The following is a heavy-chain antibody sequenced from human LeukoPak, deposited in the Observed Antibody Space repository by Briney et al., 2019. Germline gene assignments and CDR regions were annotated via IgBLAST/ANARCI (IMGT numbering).Heavy chain of an antibody. D-gene: IGHD3-3*01. J-gene: IGHJ6*03. CDR3: ARSITIFERRKSYYYYMDV. CDR1: GASISSHF. V-gene: IGHV4-59*11. Sequence: PSETLSLICTVSGASISSHFWIWMREPPREGLEGSGYIYYSGINNYHPSLTSRVTLSVDTYKNQFSLKLTSVTPADTAVYYCARSITIFERRKSYYYYMDVWGKGTTVTVSS. CDR2: IYYSGIN.